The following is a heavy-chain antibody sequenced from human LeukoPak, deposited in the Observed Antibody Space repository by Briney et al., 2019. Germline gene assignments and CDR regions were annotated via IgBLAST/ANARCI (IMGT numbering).Heavy chain of an antibody. CDR2: IYYSGST. Sequence: PSETLSLTCAVYGGSFSEYYWSWIRQPPGKGLEWIGYIYYSGSTNYNPSLKSRVTISVDTSKNQFSLKLSSVTAADTAVYYCARLYSSSLGRVFDYWGQGTLVTVSS. J-gene: IGHJ4*02. V-gene: IGHV4-59*01. CDR3: ARLYSSSLGRVFDY. D-gene: IGHD6-13*01. CDR1: GGSFSEYY.